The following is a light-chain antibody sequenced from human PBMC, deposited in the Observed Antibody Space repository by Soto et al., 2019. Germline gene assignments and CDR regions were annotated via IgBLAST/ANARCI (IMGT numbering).Light chain of an antibody. CDR3: QQYGSSPT. V-gene: IGKV3-20*01. J-gene: IGKJ1*01. Sequence: EIVLTQSPGTLSLSPGERATLSCRASQSVSSSYLAWYQQKPGQAPRLLIYGTSSRATGIPDRFSGSGSGTDFTLTISRLEPEDFAVYYCQQYGSSPTFGQGXKXXI. CDR2: GTS. CDR1: QSVSSSY.